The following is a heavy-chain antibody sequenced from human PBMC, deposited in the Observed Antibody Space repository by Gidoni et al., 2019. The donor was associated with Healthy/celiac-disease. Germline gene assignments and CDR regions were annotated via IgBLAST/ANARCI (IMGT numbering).Heavy chain of an antibody. V-gene: IGHV4-39*01. J-gene: IGHJ4*02. D-gene: IGHD3-9*01. CDR2: IYYSGST. CDR3: ARSKAYDILTGDQHFDY. CDR1: GGSISSSSYY. Sequence: QLQLQESGPGLVKPSETLSLTCTVSGGSISSSSYYWGWIRQPPGKGLEWIGSIYYSGSTYYNPSLKSRVTISVDTSKNQFSLKLSSVTAADTAVYYCARSKAYDILTGDQHFDYWGQGTLVTASS.